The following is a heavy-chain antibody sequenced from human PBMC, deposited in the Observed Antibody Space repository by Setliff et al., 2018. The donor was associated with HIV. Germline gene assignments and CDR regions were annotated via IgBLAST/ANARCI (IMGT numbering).Heavy chain of an antibody. CDR3: ARGPSSTHWSPGYFQH. V-gene: IGHV3-30*07. J-gene: IGHJ1*01. CDR2: ISYDGSEK. Sequence: SLRLSCVASGFTFSTFAMHWVRQAPGKGLEWVSSISYDGSEKYYVDSVKGRFTISRDNAKNSLYLQVNNLRAEDTAVYYCARGPSSTHWSPGYFQHWGQGTPVTVSS. CDR1: GFTFSTFA. D-gene: IGHD2-8*02.